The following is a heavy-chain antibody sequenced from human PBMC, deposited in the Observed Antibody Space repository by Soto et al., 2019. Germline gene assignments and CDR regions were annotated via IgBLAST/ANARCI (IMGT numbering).Heavy chain of an antibody. Sequence: SETLSLTCTVSGGSISSYYWSWIRQPPGKGLEWIGYIYYSGSTNYNPSLKSRVTISVDTSKNQFSLKLSSVTAADTAVYYCARGVFSSGSWFDPWGQGTLVTVS. CDR1: GGSISSYY. CDR3: ARGVFSSGSWFDP. CDR2: IYYSGST. V-gene: IGHV4-59*01. J-gene: IGHJ5*02. D-gene: IGHD3-10*01.